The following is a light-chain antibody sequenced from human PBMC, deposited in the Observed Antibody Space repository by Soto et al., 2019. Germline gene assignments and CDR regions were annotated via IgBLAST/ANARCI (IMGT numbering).Light chain of an antibody. CDR2: DVS. CDR3: SSYTTSSTLVV. V-gene: IGLV2-14*01. CDR1: SSDVGDYKY. Sequence: QSALTQPASVSGSPGQSITISCTGTSSDVGDYKYVSWYQQHPGKAPKLMIYDVSDRPSGVSNRFSGSKSGNTASLTISGLQAEDEADYYCSSYTTSSTLVVFGGGTKL. J-gene: IGLJ2*01.